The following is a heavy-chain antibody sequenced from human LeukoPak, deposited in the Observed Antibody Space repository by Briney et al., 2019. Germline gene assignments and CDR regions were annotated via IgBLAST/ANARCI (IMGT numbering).Heavy chain of an antibody. CDR2: INDSGIT. V-gene: IGHV4-34*01. Sequence: SETLSLTCVVYGGSFSGYYWSWIRQPPGKGLEWIGEINDSGITNYNPSLKSRVTISGDTSKNQLSLKLSSVTAADTAVYYCAREQITGTTQNDAFDIWVQGTMVTVSS. D-gene: IGHD1-7*01. CDR3: AREQITGTTQNDAFDI. J-gene: IGHJ3*02. CDR1: GGSFSGYY.